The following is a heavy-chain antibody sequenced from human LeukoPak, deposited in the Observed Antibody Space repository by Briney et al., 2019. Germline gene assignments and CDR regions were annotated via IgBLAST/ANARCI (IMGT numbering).Heavy chain of an antibody. CDR2: ISSNGGST. J-gene: IGHJ3*02. CDR3: ASGLGPGYGGNSGAFDI. D-gene: IGHD4-23*01. Sequence: GGSLRLSCAASGFTFSSYAMHWVRQAPGKGLEYVSAISSNGGSTYYANSVKGRFTISRDNSKNTLYLQMGSLRAEDMAVYYCASGLGPGYGGNSGAFDIWGQGTMVTVSS. CDR1: GFTFSSYA. V-gene: IGHV3-64*01.